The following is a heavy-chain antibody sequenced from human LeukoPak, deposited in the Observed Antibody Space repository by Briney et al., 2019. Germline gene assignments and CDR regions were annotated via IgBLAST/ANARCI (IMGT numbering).Heavy chain of an antibody. CDR2: IYYSGST. V-gene: IGHV4-59*12. J-gene: IGHJ4*02. CDR3: ARGGVRYFDWLLPYFDY. CDR1: GGSISSYY. Sequence: PSETLSLTCTVSGGSISSYYWSWIRQPPGKGLEWIGYIYYSGSTNYNPSLKSRVTISVDTSKNQFSLKLSSVTAADTAVYYCARGGVRYFDWLLPYFDYWGQGTLVTVSS. D-gene: IGHD3-9*01.